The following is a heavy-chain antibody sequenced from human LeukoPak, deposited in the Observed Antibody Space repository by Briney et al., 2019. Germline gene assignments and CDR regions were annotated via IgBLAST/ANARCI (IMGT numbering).Heavy chain of an antibody. V-gene: IGHV4-59*01. CDR2: IYYTGTT. CDR3: ARGEDFERYYLAY. Sequence: SETQSLTCSVSGGSISIYYWTWIRQIPGKGLEWIGYIYYTGTTNYNPLFESRATISVDTSKNQFSLKLTSVTAADTAVYFCARGEDFERYYLAYWGQGTLVTVSS. D-gene: IGHD3-9*01. J-gene: IGHJ4*02. CDR1: GGSISIYY.